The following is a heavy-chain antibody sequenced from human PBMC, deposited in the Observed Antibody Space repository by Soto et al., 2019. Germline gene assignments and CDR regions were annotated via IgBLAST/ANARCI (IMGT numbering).Heavy chain of an antibody. Sequence: SETLSLTCTVSGGSISSYYWSWIRPPPGQGLEWIGYIYYSGITNSNPSLTSRVTISVDTSKNQFSLKLSSVSAAEMSVYYCARDVSSYYGSATYYYYYVMHVWVQG. CDR3: ARDVSSYYGSATYYYYYVMHV. D-gene: IGHD3-10*01. J-gene: IGHJ6*02. V-gene: IGHV4-59*12. CDR1: GGSISSYY. CDR2: IYYSGIT.